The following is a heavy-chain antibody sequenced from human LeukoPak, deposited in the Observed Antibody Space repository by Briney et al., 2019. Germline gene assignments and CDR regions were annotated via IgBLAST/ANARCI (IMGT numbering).Heavy chain of an antibody. CDR3: AREAATIFGVVITNYYYYYMDV. D-gene: IGHD3-3*01. V-gene: IGHV4-34*01. CDR2: INHSGST. Sequence: SETLSLTCAVYGGSFSGYYWSWIRQPPGKGLEWIGEINHSGSTNYNPSLKSRVTISVDPSKNQFSLKLSSVTAADTAVYYCAREAATIFGVVITNYYYYYMDVWGKGTTVTVSS. CDR1: GGSFSGYY. J-gene: IGHJ6*03.